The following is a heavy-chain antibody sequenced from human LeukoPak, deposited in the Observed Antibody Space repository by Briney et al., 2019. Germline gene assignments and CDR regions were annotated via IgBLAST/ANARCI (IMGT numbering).Heavy chain of an antibody. D-gene: IGHD2-2*01. J-gene: IGHJ5*02. Sequence: ASVKVSCKASGYTFTSYYMHWVRQAPGQGLEWMGIINPSGGSTSYAQKFQGRVTMTRDTSISTAYMELSRLRSDDTAVYYCAREYCSSTSCRGGWFDPWGQGTLVTVSS. CDR1: GYTFTSYY. CDR3: AREYCSSTSCRGGWFDP. V-gene: IGHV1-46*01. CDR2: INPSGGST.